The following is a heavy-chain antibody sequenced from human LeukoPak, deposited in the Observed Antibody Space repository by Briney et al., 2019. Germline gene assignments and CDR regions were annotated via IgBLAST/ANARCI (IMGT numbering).Heavy chain of an antibody. Sequence: SETLSLTCTVSGGSISSSSYYWGWIRQPPGKGLEWIGSIYYSGSTYYNPSFKSRVTISVDTPKNQFSLKLSSVTAADTAVYYCARQGYYDFWSGQHDYWGQGTLVTVSS. CDR1: GGSISSSSYY. J-gene: IGHJ4*02. V-gene: IGHV4-39*01. CDR3: ARQGYYDFWSGQHDY. D-gene: IGHD3-3*01. CDR2: IYYSGST.